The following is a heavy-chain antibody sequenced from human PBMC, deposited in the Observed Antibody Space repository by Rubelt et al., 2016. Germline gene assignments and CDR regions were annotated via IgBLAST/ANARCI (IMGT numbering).Heavy chain of an antibody. CDR2: LSAYNGKT. CDR3: AREAYSGRYPLIDY. Sequence: QVQLVQSGAEVKKPGASVKVSCKASGYTFTTYGINWVRPAPGPGLEWMGWLSAYNGKTNHAQKSQGRVTRTTDTSKSTAYMELRSLRSDDTAVYYWAREAYSGRYPLIDYWGQGTLVTVSS. CDR1: GYTFTTYG. V-gene: IGHV1-18*01. D-gene: IGHD1-26*01. J-gene: IGHJ4*02.